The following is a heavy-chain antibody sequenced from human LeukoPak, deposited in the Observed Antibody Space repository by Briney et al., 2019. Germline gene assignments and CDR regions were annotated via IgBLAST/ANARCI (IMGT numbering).Heavy chain of an antibody. Sequence: SETLSLTCAVYGGSFSAYYWIWIRQPPGKGLEWIGEINHSGSTNYNPSLKSRVSISVDTSKNQFSLKLSSVTAADTAVYYCARFRGSGRYYFDYWGQGTLVTVSS. CDR3: ARFRGSGRYYFDY. D-gene: IGHD6-19*01. J-gene: IGHJ4*02. CDR1: GGSFSAYY. CDR2: INHSGST. V-gene: IGHV4-34*01.